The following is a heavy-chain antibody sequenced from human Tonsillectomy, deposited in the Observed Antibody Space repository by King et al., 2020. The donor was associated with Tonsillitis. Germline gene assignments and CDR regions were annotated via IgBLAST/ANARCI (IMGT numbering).Heavy chain of an antibody. CDR1: GFTFSSYA. D-gene: IGHD2-2*01. CDR2: ISGSGGST. Sequence: VQLVESGGGLVQPGGSLRLSCAASGFTFSSYAMSWVRQAPGKGLEWVSAISGSGGSTYYADSVKGRFTISRDKSKNTLYLQMNSLRAEDTAVYYCAKNHPYCSSTSCYYYYYMDVWGKGTTVTVSS. J-gene: IGHJ6*03. CDR3: AKNHPYCSSTSCYYYYYMDV. V-gene: IGHV3-23*04.